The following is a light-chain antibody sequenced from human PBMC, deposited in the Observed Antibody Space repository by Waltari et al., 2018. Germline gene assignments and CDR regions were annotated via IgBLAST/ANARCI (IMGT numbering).Light chain of an antibody. J-gene: IGLJ2*01. CDR2: EVT. CDR3: SSHANTYNFAHVV. V-gene: IGLV2-23*02. Sequence: QSALTQPASVSGSPGQSITISCTGTSSDIGTSNDVSWYQQLPGKAPKMMIYEVTKRPSGVSYRFSGSKSGNTASLTISGLRAEDEADYYCSSHANTYNFAHVVFGGGTKLTVL. CDR1: SSDIGTSND.